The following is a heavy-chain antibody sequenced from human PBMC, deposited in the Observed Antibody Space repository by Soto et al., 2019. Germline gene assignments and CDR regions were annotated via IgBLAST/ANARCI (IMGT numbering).Heavy chain of an antibody. V-gene: IGHV3-23*01. CDR3: AKVSVYDFWSGYTHLDY. D-gene: IGHD3-3*01. CDR2: ISGSGGST. Sequence: GGSLRLSCAASGFTFSSYAMSWVRQAPGKGLEWVSAISGSGGSTYYADSVKGRFTISRDNSKNTLYLQMNSLRAEDAAVYYCAKVSVYDFWSGYTHLDYWGQGTLVTVSS. CDR1: GFTFSSYA. J-gene: IGHJ4*02.